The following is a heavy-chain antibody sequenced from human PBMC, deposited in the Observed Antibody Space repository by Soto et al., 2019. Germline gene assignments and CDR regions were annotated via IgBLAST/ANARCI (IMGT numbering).Heavy chain of an antibody. D-gene: IGHD3-3*01. CDR3: TRDLTYYDFWSGYPPYGMDV. J-gene: IGHJ6*02. Sequence: GGSLRLSCTASGFTFGDYAMSWVRQAPGKGLEWVGFIRSKAYGGTTEYAASVKGRFTISRDDSKSIAYLQMNSLKTEDTAVYYCTRDLTYYDFWSGYPPYGMDVWGQGTTVTVSS. CDR1: GFTFGDYA. CDR2: IRSKAYGGTT. V-gene: IGHV3-49*04.